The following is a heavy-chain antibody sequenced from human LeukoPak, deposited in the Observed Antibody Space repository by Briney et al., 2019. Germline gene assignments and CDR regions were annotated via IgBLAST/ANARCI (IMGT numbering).Heavy chain of an antibody. D-gene: IGHD3-10*01. CDR2: IGAYNGNA. Sequence: GASVKVSCKASGYTFTNYGISWVRQAAGQGLEWMGWIGAYNGNANYAQKLQGRVTVTTDISITTAYMELRSLRSDDTAVYYCTRGRSHGDGSGSYYDYFDYWGQGTLVTVSS. J-gene: IGHJ4*02. CDR3: TRGRSHGDGSGSYYDYFDY. CDR1: GYTFTNYG. V-gene: IGHV1-18*01.